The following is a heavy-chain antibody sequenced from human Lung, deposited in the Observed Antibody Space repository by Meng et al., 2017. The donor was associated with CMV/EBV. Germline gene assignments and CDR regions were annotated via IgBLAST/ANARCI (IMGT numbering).Heavy chain of an antibody. CDR1: GGTVIRFA. J-gene: IGHJ4*02. CDR2: IIPRLPIT. D-gene: IGHD5-24*01. CDR3: ARGRDGYNMNYLDY. V-gene: IGHV1-69*10. Sequence: ASGGTVIRFAISWVRQAPGQGLEWMGEIIPRLPITSYAQKFQGRVTITADTSTSTAYMEITSLRSDDTAFYYCARGRDGYNMNYLDYWGQGTLVTVSS.